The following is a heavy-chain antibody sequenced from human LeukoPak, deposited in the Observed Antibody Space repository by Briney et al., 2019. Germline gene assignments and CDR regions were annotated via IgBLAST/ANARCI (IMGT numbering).Heavy chain of an antibody. J-gene: IGHJ4*02. Sequence: SETLTLTCAVYGGPFSGYYWRWIRQPPGKGLEWIGEINHSGSTNHNPSLKSRVTIPVDTSKNQFSLKLSSVTAADTAVYYCARLKPASGYYDYWGQGTLVTVSS. CDR1: GGPFSGYY. V-gene: IGHV4-34*01. CDR2: INHSGST. CDR3: ARLKPASGYYDY. D-gene: IGHD3-22*01.